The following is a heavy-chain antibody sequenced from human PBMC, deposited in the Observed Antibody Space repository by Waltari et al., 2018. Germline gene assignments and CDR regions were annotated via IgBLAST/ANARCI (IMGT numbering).Heavy chain of an antibody. CDR2: ISSSISYI. J-gene: IGHJ4*02. V-gene: IGHV3-21*01. CDR1: GFTFSGYG. D-gene: IGHD2-15*01. Sequence: EGQLVESGGGVVKPGGSLRLSCAAAGFTFSGYGMTRARPAPGKGLEWVSSISSSISYIYYADSVKGRFTISRDNAKHSLYLQMNSLRAEDTAVYYCAREMWLVVGLGGGQGTLVTVSS. CDR3: AREMWLVVGLG.